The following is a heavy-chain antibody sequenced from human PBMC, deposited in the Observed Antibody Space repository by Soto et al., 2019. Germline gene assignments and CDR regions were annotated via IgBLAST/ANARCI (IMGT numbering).Heavy chain of an antibody. CDR2: IIPILGIA. D-gene: IGHD3-22*01. Sequence: GASVKVSCKASGYTFTSYAMHWVRQAPGQGLEWMGRIIPILGIANYAQKFQGRVTITADKSTSTAYMELSSLRSEDTAVYYCARTRYDSSGYVLDYWGQGTLVTVSS. V-gene: IGHV1-69*04. J-gene: IGHJ4*02. CDR3: ARTRYDSSGYVLDY. CDR1: GYTFTSYA.